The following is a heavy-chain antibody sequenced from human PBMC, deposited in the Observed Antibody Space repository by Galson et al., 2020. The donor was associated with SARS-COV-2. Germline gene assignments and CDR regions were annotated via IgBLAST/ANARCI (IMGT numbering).Heavy chain of an antibody. CDR2: IYYSGST. D-gene: IGHD6-13*01. Sequence: KASETLSLTCTVSGGSISSGGYYWSWIRQHPGKGLEWIGYIYYSGSTYYNPSLKSRVTISVDTSKNQFSLKLSSVTAADTAVYYCARVRAAGTWYFDYWGQGTLVTVSS. CDR3: ARVRAAGTWYFDY. CDR1: GGSISSGGYY. J-gene: IGHJ4*02. V-gene: IGHV4-31*03.